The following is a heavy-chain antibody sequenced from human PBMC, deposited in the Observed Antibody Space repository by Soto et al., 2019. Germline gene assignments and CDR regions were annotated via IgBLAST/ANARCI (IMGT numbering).Heavy chain of an antibody. CDR3: ARDRGGDIVVVPAAIGFYYYGMDV. Sequence: ASVKVSCKASGYTFTGYYMHWVRQAPGQRLERIGWINPNSGGTIYAQKFQGRVTMTRDTSISTAYMELSRLRSDDTAVYYCARDRGGDIVVVPAAIGFYYYGMDVWGQGTTVTVSS. CDR2: INPNSGGT. J-gene: IGHJ6*02. V-gene: IGHV1-2*02. CDR1: GYTFTGYY. D-gene: IGHD2-2*01.